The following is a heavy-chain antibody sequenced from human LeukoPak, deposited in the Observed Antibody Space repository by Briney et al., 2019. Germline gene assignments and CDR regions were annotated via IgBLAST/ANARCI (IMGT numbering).Heavy chain of an antibody. CDR1: GLAFSTHA. Sequence: GGSLRLSCEASGLAFSTHAMNWVRQAPGKGLEWVSSISSSSSYIYYADSVKGRFTISRDNAKNSLYLQMNSLRAEDTAVYYCARDSSCSGGSCLVDAFDIWGQGTMVTVSS. CDR3: ARDSSCSGGSCLVDAFDI. V-gene: IGHV3-21*01. CDR2: ISSSSSYI. J-gene: IGHJ3*02. D-gene: IGHD2-15*01.